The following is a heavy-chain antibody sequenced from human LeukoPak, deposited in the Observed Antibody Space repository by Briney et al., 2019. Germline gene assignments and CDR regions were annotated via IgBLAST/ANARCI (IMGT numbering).Heavy chain of an antibody. Sequence: SETLSLTCTVSGGXISRYYCSWIRQPPGKRLEWIGYISDTGSTNYNPSLKSRVTISVDTSNNQFSLKLTSVTAADTAMYYCVRGGVQSYDCWGQGTLVTVSS. D-gene: IGHD1-26*01. CDR1: GGXISRYY. CDR2: ISDTGST. J-gene: IGHJ4*02. CDR3: VRGGVQSYDC. V-gene: IGHV4-59*01.